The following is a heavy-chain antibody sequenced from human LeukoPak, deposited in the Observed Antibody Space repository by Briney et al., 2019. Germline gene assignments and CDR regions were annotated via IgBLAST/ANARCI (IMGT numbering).Heavy chain of an antibody. CDR2: ISSNGGST. Sequence: GGSLRLSCAASGFTFSSYAMHWVRQAPGKGLEYVSVISSNGGSTYYANSVKCRFTISRDNSKNTLYLQMGSLRAEDMAVYYCARGGLLWFGELSGYWGQGTLVTVSS. D-gene: IGHD3-10*01. CDR1: GFTFSSYA. J-gene: IGHJ4*02. V-gene: IGHV3-64*01. CDR3: ARGGLLWFGELSGY.